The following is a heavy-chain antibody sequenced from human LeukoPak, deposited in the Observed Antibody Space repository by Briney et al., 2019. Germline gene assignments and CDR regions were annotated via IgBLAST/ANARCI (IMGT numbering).Heavy chain of an antibody. J-gene: IGHJ4*02. CDR1: GYSFTSNW. Sequence: GESLRISCKGSGYSFTSNWSSWVRHMPGKGLEWMGRIDTIDSYTNSSPSFQGHDTISADKSISTAYLQWSRLKASDTAMYYCARHGPRDYGDYWGEETLVTASS. CDR2: IDTIDSYT. V-gene: IGHV5-10-1*01. CDR3: ARHGPRDYGDY.